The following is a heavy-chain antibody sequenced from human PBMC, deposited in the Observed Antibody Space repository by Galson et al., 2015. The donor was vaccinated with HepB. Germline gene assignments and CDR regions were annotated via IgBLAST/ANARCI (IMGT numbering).Heavy chain of an antibody. J-gene: IGHJ5*02. V-gene: IGHV3-30*04. Sequence: SLRLSCAASGFTFSAYTIHWVRQAPGKGLEWVALISNDGTTSHYADSVKGRFTISRATSKNTVYLQMNSLRTEDTAIYFCTREEYGNGWYGSALGNWFDPWGQGTVVTVSA. D-gene: IGHD6-19*01. CDR1: GFTFSAYT. CDR2: ISNDGTTS. CDR3: TREEYGNGWYGSALGNWFDP.